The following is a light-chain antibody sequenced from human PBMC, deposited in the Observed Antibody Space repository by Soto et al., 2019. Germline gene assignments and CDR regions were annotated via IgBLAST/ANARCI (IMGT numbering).Light chain of an antibody. Sequence: EVALTQSPATLSLSPGERATLSCMASQSVSESLAWYHQKPGQAPRLLIYDVSYRATGIPVRFSGSGSGTDFTLTISSLEPEDFAVYYCQQRSDWLPITFGQGTLLEIK. CDR3: QQRSDWLPIT. J-gene: IGKJ5*01. V-gene: IGKV3-11*01. CDR2: DVS. CDR1: QSVSES.